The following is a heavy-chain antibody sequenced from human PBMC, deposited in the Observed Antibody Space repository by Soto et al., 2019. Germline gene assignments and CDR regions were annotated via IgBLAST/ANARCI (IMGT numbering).Heavy chain of an antibody. J-gene: IGHJ4*02. V-gene: IGHV4-31*03. D-gene: IGHD1-26*01. CDR2: IYYSGSTYYN. Sequence: PSETLSLTCTVSGGSISSGGYYWSWIRQHPGKGLEWIGYIYYSGSTYYNYYNPSLESRVTISVDTSKNQFSLKLSSVTAADTAVYYCARTPLLWGQGTLVTVSS. CDR1: GGSISSGGYY. CDR3: ARTPLL.